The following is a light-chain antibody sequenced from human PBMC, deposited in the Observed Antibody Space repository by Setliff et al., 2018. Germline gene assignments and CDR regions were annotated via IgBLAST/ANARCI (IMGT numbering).Light chain of an antibody. CDR3: SSYAGGSNCV. J-gene: IGLJ1*01. V-gene: IGLV2-8*01. Sequence: QSALTQPPSASGSPGQSVTISCTGTSSVVGGYNYVSWYQQHPGKAPKLMIYEVTKRPPGVPARFSGSNSGNTASLTVSGLQAEDEADYYCSSYAGGSNCVFGTGTKAPS. CDR2: EVT. CDR1: SSVVGGYNY.